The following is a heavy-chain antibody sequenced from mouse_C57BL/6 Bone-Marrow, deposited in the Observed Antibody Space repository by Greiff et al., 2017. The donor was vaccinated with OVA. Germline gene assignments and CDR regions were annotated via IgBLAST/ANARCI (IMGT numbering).Heavy chain of an antibody. J-gene: IGHJ1*03. CDR2: ISSGSSPI. V-gene: IGHV5-17*01. CDR1: GFTFSDYG. CDR3: ARSIFWYFDV. Sequence: EVQLQESGGGLVKPGGSLKLSCAASGFTFSDYGMHWVRQAPEKGLEWVAYISSGSSPIYYADTVKGRFTISRDNAKNTLFLQMTSLESEDTAMYYCARSIFWYFDVWGTGTTVTGSS.